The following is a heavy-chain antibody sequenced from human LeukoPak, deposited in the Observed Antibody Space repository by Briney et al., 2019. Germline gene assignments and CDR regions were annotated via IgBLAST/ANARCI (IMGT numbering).Heavy chain of an antibody. D-gene: IGHD6-19*01. Sequence: GGSLRLSCAASGFTFSSYAMHWVRQAPGKGLEWVAVISYDGSNKYYADSVKGRFTISRDNSKNTLYLQMNSLRAEDTAVYYCAKDPRYSSGWYRYFQHWGQGTLVTVSS. CDR1: GFTFSSYA. CDR2: ISYDGSNK. CDR3: AKDPRYSSGWYRYFQH. J-gene: IGHJ1*01. V-gene: IGHV3-30-3*01.